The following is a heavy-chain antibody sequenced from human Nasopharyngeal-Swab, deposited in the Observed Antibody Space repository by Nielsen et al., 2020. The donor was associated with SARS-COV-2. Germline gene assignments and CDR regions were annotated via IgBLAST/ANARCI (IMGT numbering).Heavy chain of an antibody. J-gene: IGHJ6*03. CDR1: GGTFSSYA. Sequence: SVKVSCKASGGTFSSYAISWVRQAPGQGLEWMGGIIPIFGTANYAQKLQGRVTMTTDTSTSTAYMELRSLRSDDTAVYYCARSTYYYDSSGYYSPHYYYYMDVWGKGTTVTVSS. CDR2: IIPIFGTA. D-gene: IGHD3-22*01. V-gene: IGHV1-69*05. CDR3: ARSTYYYDSSGYYSPHYYYYMDV.